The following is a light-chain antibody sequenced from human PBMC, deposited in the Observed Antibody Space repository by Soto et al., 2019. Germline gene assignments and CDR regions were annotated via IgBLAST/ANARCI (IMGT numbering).Light chain of an antibody. Sequence: DIQMTQSPSTLSASVGDRVTITCRASQSVSTWLAWHQQKPGKAPKLLIYKASSLQGGVPSRFSGSGSGTEFPLTISSLQPDDFATYYCQQYNTHSDTFGGGTKVEIK. CDR1: QSVSTW. CDR2: KAS. V-gene: IGKV1-5*03. CDR3: QQYNTHSDT. J-gene: IGKJ4*01.